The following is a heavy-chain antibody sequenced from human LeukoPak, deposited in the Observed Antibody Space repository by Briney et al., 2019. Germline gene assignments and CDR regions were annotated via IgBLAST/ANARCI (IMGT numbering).Heavy chain of an antibody. D-gene: IGHD2-2*01. J-gene: IGHJ5*02. V-gene: IGHV3-48*03. CDR1: GFPLSSYE. Sequence: PGGSLRLSRAASGFPLSSYEMNWVRQAPGKRLQWVSYISSSGNKIYYAASVKGRFTISRDNAKNSLYLQIDSLRAEDTAVYYCARGQRPQYTSTWDNWFDPWGQGTQVTVSS. CDR3: ARGQRPQYTSTWDNWFDP. CDR2: ISSSGNKI.